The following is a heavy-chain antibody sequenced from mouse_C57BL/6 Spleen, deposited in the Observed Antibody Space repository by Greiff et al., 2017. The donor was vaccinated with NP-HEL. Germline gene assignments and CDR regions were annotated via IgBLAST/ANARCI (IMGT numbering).Heavy chain of an antibody. J-gene: IGHJ3*01. CDR3: AREANWDFAY. V-gene: IGHV1-64*01. D-gene: IGHD4-1*01. CDR1: GYTFTSYW. Sequence: QVQLKQPGAELVKPGASVKLSCKASGYTFTSYWMHWVKQRPGQGLEWIGMIHPNSGSTNYNEKFKSKATLTVDKSSSTAYMQLSSLTSEDSAVYYGAREANWDFAYWGQGTLVTVSA. CDR2: IHPNSGST.